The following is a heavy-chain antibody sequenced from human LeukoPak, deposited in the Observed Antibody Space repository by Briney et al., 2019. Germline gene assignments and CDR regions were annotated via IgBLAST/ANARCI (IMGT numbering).Heavy chain of an antibody. D-gene: IGHD4-17*01. CDR2: INSDGSST. CDR3: AKRTSYGDFDY. Sequence: GGSLRLSCAASGFTFSSSWMHWVRQAPEKGLVWVSRINSDGSSTYYADSVKGRFTISRDNSKNTLYLQMNSLRAEDTAVYYCAKRTSYGDFDYWGQGTLVTVSS. CDR1: GFTFSSSW. J-gene: IGHJ4*02. V-gene: IGHV3-74*01.